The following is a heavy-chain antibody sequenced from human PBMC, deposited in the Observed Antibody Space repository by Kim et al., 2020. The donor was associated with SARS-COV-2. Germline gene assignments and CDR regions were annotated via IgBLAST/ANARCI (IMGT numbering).Heavy chain of an antibody. CDR3: ATGISGMDV. D-gene: IGHD5-12*01. V-gene: IGHV6-1*01. CDR2: TYYRSKWPN. J-gene: IGHJ6*02. CDR1: GDSVSSNSAA. Sequence: SQTLSITCAISGDSVSSNSAAWHWIRQSPSRGLEWMGRTYYRSKWPNDYRVSVKSRITINPDTSKNQFSLQLNSVTPEDTAVYYCATGISGMDVWGQGTTVTVS.